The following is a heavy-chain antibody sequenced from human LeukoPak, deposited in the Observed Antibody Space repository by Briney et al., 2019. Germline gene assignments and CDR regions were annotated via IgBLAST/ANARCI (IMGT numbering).Heavy chain of an antibody. CDR1: GYTFTGYY. Sequence: ASVKVSCKASGYTFTGYYMHWVRQAPGQGLEWMGRINPNSGGTNYAQKFQGRVTMTRDTSISTAYMELSRLRSDDTAVYYCARDLRECVVVPAATYYCYYGMDVWGQGTTVTVSS. CDR2: INPNSGGT. V-gene: IGHV1-2*06. J-gene: IGHJ6*02. CDR3: ARDLRECVVVPAATYYCYYGMDV. D-gene: IGHD2-2*01.